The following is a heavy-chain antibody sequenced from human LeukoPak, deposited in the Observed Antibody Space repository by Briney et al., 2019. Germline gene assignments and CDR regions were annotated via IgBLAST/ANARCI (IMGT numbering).Heavy chain of an antibody. CDR2: INPNSGGT. CDR3: ARAAIGVVVPAAISY. V-gene: IGHV1-2*02. D-gene: IGHD2-2*01. J-gene: IGHJ4*02. CDR1: GYTFTGYY. Sequence: ASVKVSCKASGYTFTGYYMHWVRQAPGQGLEWMGWINPNSGGTNYAQKFQGRVTMTRDTSISTAYMELSRPRSDDTAVYYCARAAIGVVVPAAISYWGQGTLVTVSS.